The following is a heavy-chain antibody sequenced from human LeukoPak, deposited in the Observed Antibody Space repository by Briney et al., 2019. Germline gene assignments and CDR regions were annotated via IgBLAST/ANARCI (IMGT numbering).Heavy chain of an antibody. CDR2: ISRYNSYT. CDR3: VRLGLVWGMEALDL. V-gene: IGHV1-18*01. J-gene: IGHJ3*01. Sequence: GASVKVSCKASSNTFTNNYIHWVRQAPGQGLEWMGWISRYNSYTTYAQKFQDRVTMTKDTSTSTAYMELRSLRSDDTAIYYCVRLGLVWGMEALDLWGQGTMVTV. D-gene: IGHD7-27*01. CDR1: SNTFTNNY.